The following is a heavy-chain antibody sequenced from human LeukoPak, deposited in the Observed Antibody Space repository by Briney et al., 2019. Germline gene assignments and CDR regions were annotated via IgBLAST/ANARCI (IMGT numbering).Heavy chain of an antibody. J-gene: IGHJ4*02. D-gene: IGHD4-17*01. CDR2: SGSTT. Sequence: GGSLRLSCAASGFIFSSYAMTWVRQAPGKGLEWVSSSGSTTDYSDSEKGRFTISRDNSKNTMHLQMNSLSAEATAVYYCTRDSSYGDYSTAFDYWGQGALVTVSS. CDR1: GFIFSSYA. CDR3: TRDSSYGDYSTAFDY. V-gene: IGHV3-23*01.